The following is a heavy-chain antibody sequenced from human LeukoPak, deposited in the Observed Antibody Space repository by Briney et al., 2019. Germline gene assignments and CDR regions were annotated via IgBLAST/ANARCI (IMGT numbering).Heavy chain of an antibody. CDR3: ARISELMTTVTYFDY. V-gene: IGHV4-38-2*01. D-gene: IGHD4-17*01. Sequence: PSETLSLTCAVSGYSISSGYYWGWIRQPPGKGLEWIGSIYHSGSTYYNPSLKSRVTISVDTSKNQFSLKLSSVTAADTAVYYCARISELMTTVTYFDYWGQGTLVTVSS. CDR2: IYHSGST. J-gene: IGHJ4*02. CDR1: GYSISSGYY.